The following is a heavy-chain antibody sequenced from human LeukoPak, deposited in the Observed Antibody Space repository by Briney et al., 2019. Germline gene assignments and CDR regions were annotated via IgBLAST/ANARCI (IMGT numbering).Heavy chain of an antibody. CDR3: ARGAETYYDFWSGYSPYYFDY. Sequence: ASVKVSCKASVYTFTSYYMHWVRQAPGQGLEWMGIINPSGGSTSYAQKYQGRVTMTRDTSTSTVYMELSSLRSEDTAVYYCARGAETYYDFWSGYSPYYFDYWGQGTLVTVSS. CDR1: VYTFTSYY. V-gene: IGHV1-46*01. D-gene: IGHD3-3*01. CDR2: INPSGGST. J-gene: IGHJ4*02.